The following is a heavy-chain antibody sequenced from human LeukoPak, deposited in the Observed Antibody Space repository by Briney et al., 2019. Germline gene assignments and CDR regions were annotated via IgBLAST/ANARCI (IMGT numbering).Heavy chain of an antibody. CDR1: GYTFTSYD. D-gene: IGHD1-20*01. Sequence: ASVKVSCKASGYTFTSYDINWVRQATGQGLEWMGWMNPNSGNTGYAQKFQGRVTITRNTSISTAYMELSSLRSEDTAVYYCARRVSITGTKDYYYYYMDVWGKGTTVTVSS. CDR2: MNPNSGNT. J-gene: IGHJ6*03. CDR3: ARRVSITGTKDYYYYYMDV. V-gene: IGHV1-8*03.